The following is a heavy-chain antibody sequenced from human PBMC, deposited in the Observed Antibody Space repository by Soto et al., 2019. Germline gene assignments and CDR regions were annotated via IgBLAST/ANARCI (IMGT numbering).Heavy chain of an antibody. CDR2: IYYSGST. V-gene: IGHV4-31*03. D-gene: IGHD6-13*01. Sequence: SKPMSLTSTVSSGSISSGNYYWSWIRQPPGKGLEWIGYIYYSGSTYYNPSLKSRVTISVDTAKNQFSLKLNSVTAADTAVDYCARSIAAAGTVAVDILGQRTMGT. J-gene: IGHJ3*02. CDR1: SGSISSGNYY. CDR3: ARSIAAAGTVAVDI.